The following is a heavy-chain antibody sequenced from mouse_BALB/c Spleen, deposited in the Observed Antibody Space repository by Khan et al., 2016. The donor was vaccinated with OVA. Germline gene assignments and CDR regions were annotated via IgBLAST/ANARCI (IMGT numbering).Heavy chain of an antibody. Sequence: QVQLQQSGAELAKPGASVKMSCKASGYTFINYWILWVKQRPGQGLEWIGYINPSTGYTEYNQNFNDTATLTAAKSSSTAYMQLSSLTSEDAAVYYCARRGLRWDFDYWGQGTTLTVSS. CDR2: INPSTGYT. D-gene: IGHD1-1*01. J-gene: IGHJ2*01. V-gene: IGHV1-7*01. CDR1: GYTFINYW. CDR3: ARRGLRWDFDY.